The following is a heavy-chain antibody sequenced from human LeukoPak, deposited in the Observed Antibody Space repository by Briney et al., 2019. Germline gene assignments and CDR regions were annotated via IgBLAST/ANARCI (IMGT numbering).Heavy chain of an antibody. CDR3: AKESGKFDY. J-gene: IGHJ4*02. CDR2: ISADGGST. CDR1: GLNFGDSA. V-gene: IGHV3-43*02. Sequence: GGSLRLSCVASGLNFGDSAMHWVRQAPGKGLEWVSPISADGGSTFSADSVKGRFSISRDNSKNSLYLQMDSLRSEDTAMYYCAKESGKFDYWGQGTLVAVSS.